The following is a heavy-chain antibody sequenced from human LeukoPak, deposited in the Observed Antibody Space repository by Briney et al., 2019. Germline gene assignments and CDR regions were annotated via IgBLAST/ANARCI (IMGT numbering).Heavy chain of an antibody. CDR3: AGDMYYYDSSGYHEYFQH. Sequence: ASVKVSCKASGYTFTTYYMHWVRQAPGQGLEWMGIIDPSDGGTTYAQKFQGRVTMTRDTSTSTVYMELSSLRSEDTAVYYCAGDMYYYDSSGYHEYFQHWGQGTLVTVSS. CDR1: GYTFTTYY. CDR2: IDPSDGGT. D-gene: IGHD3-22*01. J-gene: IGHJ1*01. V-gene: IGHV1-46*01.